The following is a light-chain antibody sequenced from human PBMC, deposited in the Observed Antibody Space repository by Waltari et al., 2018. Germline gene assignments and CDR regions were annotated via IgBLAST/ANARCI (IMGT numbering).Light chain of an antibody. J-gene: IGKJ1*01. CDR3: QQTFTYPWT. CDR2: DTS. Sequence: DIQMTQSPSSLSAFVGDRVTITCRASQTVHLYLNWYQEKPGKAPKCLMSDTSTLQGGFPPRFSGSGSGTYFSLTISSLQPEEFATYYCQQTFTYPWTFGQGTKVELK. CDR1: QTVHLY. V-gene: IGKV1-39*01.